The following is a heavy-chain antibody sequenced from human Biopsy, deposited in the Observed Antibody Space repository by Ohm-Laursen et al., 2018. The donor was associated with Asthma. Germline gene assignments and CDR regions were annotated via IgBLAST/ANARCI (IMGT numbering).Heavy chain of an antibody. CDR3: ARGPPVDRED. CDR2: IYYSGST. D-gene: IGHD5-24*01. J-gene: IGHJ4*02. Sequence: TLSLTCTVSGGSISSGGYYWSWIRQHPGKGLEWIGYIYYSGSTYYNPSLKSRVTISVDTSKNQFSLKLSSVTAADTAMYYCARGPPVDREDWGQGTLVTVSS. CDR1: GGSISSGGYY. V-gene: IGHV4-31*03.